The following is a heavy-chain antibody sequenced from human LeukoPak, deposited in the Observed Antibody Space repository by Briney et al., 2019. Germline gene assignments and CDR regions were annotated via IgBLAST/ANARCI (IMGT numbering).Heavy chain of an antibody. Sequence: PGGSLRLSCAASGFTFSNYEMNWVRQAPGKGLEWGSYISSSGSTIYYADSVKDRFTISRDNAKNSLYLQMNSLRAEDTAVYYCAQIYTYGSSQFDYWGQGTLVTVSS. CDR1: GFTFSNYE. CDR2: ISSSGSTI. D-gene: IGHD5-18*01. J-gene: IGHJ4*02. CDR3: AQIYTYGSSQFDY. V-gene: IGHV3-48*03.